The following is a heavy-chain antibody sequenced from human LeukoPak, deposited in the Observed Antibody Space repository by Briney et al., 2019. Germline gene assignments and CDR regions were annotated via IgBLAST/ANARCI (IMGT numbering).Heavy chain of an antibody. D-gene: IGHD4-11*01. CDR1: GFPFSDFA. V-gene: IGHV3-23*01. J-gene: IGHJ4*02. CDR2: ISGNGGST. Sequence: GGSLRLSCAASGFPFSDFAMSWVRQAPGKGLGWVSTISGNGGSTYYADSVKGRFTISRDNAKNSLYLQMNSLRAEDTAVYYCARDRHDYTHYFDYWGQGTLVTVSS. CDR3: ARDRHDYTHYFDY.